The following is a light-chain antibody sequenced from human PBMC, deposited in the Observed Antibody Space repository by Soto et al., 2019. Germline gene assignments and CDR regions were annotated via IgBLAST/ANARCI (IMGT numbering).Light chain of an antibody. CDR1: QSVSSY. J-gene: IGKJ2*01. CDR2: DAS. Sequence: EIVLTQSPATLSLSPGERATLSCRASQSVSSYLAWYQQKPGQAPSLLIYDASNRATGIPARFSGSGSGTDFTLTICSLEPEDFAVYYCQQRSNWLYTFGQGTKLEIK. CDR3: QQRSNWLYT. V-gene: IGKV3-11*01.